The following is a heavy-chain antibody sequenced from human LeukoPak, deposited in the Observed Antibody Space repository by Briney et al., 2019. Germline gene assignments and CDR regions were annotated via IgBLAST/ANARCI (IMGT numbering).Heavy chain of an antibody. Sequence: ASVKVSCKASGYTFTGYYMHWVRQAPGQGLEWMGWINPNNGGTNYAQKFQGRVTMTGDTSITTAYMELKRLRSDDTAVYYCARDFSAGSGYYYYWFDPWGQGTLVTVSS. D-gene: IGHD3-22*01. CDR1: GYTFTGYY. V-gene: IGHV1-2*02. CDR2: INPNNGGT. J-gene: IGHJ5*02. CDR3: ARDFSAGSGYYYYWFDP.